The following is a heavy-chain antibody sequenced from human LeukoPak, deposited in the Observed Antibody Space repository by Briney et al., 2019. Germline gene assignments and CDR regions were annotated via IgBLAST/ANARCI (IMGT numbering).Heavy chain of an antibody. CDR2: ISSSSSTI. D-gene: IGHD3-22*01. V-gene: IGHV3-48*02. J-gene: IGHJ3*02. CDR3: ARGELDYYDSSGDASDI. CDR1: GFTFSSYS. Sequence: GGSLRLSCAASGFTFSSYSMNWVRQAPGKGLEWVSYISSSSSTIYYADSVKGRFTISRDNAKNSLYLQMNSLRDEDTAVYYCARGELDYYDSSGDASDIWGQGTMVTVSS.